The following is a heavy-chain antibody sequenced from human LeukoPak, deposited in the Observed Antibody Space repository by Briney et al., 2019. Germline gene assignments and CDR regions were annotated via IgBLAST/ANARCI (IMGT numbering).Heavy chain of an antibody. V-gene: IGHV4-39*07. CDR2: IYYSGST. Sequence: SETLSLTCTVSGGSISSSTYYWGWIRQPPGKGLEWIGSIYYSGSTYYNLSLKSRVTISLDTSKNQFSLKLSSVTAADTAVYYCARRDSGYSYRLPFDYWGQGTLVTVSS. CDR3: ARRDSGYSYRLPFDY. CDR1: GGSISSSTYY. D-gene: IGHD5-18*01. J-gene: IGHJ4*02.